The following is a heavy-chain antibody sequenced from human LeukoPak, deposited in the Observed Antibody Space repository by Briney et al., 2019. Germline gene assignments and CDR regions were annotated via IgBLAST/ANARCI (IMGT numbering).Heavy chain of an antibody. CDR2: INWNGDNT. V-gene: IGHV3-20*04. Sequence: PGGSLRLSXEASGFTFDDYGLSWVRQAPGKGLEWVSGINWNGDNTDYTDSVKGRFTISRDNAKNSLYLQMNSLRAEDTALYYCARSASWGFSYFDYWGQGTLVTVSS. CDR1: GFTFDDYG. CDR3: ARSASWGFSYFDY. D-gene: IGHD2-2*01. J-gene: IGHJ4*02.